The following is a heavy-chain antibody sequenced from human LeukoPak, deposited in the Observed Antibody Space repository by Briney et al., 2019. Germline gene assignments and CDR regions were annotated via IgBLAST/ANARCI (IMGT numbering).Heavy chain of an antibody. CDR2: IDQDGSEK. Sequence: GSLRLSCAASGFNFRNYWISWVRPGPGKGLEWVANIDQDGSEKYYVDSVKGRFSISRDNAKNSLYLQMNSLRVEDTAVYYCAANGGPFDFWGQGTLVTVSP. J-gene: IGHJ4*02. CDR1: GFNFRNYW. V-gene: IGHV3-7*05. D-gene: IGHD4-23*01. CDR3: AANGGPFDF.